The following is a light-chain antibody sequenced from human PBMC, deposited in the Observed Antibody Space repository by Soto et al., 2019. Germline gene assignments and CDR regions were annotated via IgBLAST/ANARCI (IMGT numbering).Light chain of an antibody. J-gene: IGKJ4*01. CDR1: QSVSSY. Sequence: EIVLTQSPATLSLSPGERATLSCRASQSVSSYLAWYQQKPGQPPRLLIYDASTRATGIPARFSGSGSGTDFTLTISSLEPEDVAVYYCQQRCNWPLTFGGGTKVEIK. V-gene: IGKV3-11*01. CDR2: DAS. CDR3: QQRCNWPLT.